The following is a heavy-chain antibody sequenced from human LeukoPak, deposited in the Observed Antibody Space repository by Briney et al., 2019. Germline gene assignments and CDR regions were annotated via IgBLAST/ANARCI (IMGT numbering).Heavy chain of an antibody. CDR2: INPNSGGT. D-gene: IGHD6-13*01. J-gene: IGHJ4*02. CDR3: ARVDGYSSSRGDY. Sequence: ASVKVSCKASGYTFTNYGISWVRQAPGQGLEWMGWINPNSGGTNYAQKFQGRVTMTRDTSISTAYMELSRLRSDDSAVYYCARVDGYSSSRGDYWGQGTLVTVSS. V-gene: IGHV1-2*02. CDR1: GYTFTNYG.